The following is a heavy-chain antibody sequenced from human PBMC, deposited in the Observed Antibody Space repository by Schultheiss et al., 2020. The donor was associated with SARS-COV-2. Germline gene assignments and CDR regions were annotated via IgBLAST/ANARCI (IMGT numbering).Heavy chain of an antibody. CDR2: ISSSSSYI. V-gene: IGHV3-21*01. CDR3: ARGWFDP. CDR1: GFTFSSYA. Sequence: GESLKISCAASGFTFSSYAMSWVRQAPGKGLEWVSSISSSSSYIYYADSVKGRFTISRDNAKNSLYLQMNSLRAEDTAVYYCARGWFDPWGQGTLVTVSS. J-gene: IGHJ5*02.